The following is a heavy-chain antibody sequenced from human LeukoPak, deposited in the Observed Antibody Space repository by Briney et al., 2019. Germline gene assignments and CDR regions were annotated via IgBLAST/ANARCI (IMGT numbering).Heavy chain of an antibody. CDR1: GFTFSSYS. J-gene: IGHJ4*02. CDR2: ISSSSSSTI. D-gene: IGHD2-8*01. Sequence: GGSLRLSCAASGFTFSSYSMNWVRQAPGKGPEWVSYISSSSSSTIYYADSVKGQFTISRDNAKNSLYLQMNSLRAEDTAVYYCARAYCTNGVCNPGFWGQGTLVTVSS. V-gene: IGHV3-48*04. CDR3: ARAYCTNGVCNPGF.